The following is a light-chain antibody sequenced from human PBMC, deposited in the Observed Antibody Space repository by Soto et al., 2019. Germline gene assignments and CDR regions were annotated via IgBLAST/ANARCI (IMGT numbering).Light chain of an antibody. Sequence: DIQMTQSPSTLSASVGDRVTITCRASQSISSWLAWYQQKPGKAPKLLIYDASSLESGVPLRFSGRGSGTEFTLTISSLQPDDFATYYRQQYNSYPGTFGQGTKVEIK. CDR2: DAS. CDR3: QQYNSYPGT. V-gene: IGKV1-5*01. CDR1: QSISSW. J-gene: IGKJ1*01.